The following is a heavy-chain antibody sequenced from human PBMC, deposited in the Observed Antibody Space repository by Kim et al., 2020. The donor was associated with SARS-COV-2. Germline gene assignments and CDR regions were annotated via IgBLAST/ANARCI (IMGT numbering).Heavy chain of an antibody. V-gene: IGHV3-11*01. CDR2: ISSSGSTI. Sequence: GGSLRLSCAASGFTFSDYYMSWIRQAPGKGLEWVSYISSSGSTIYYADSVKGRFTISRDNAKNSLYLQMNSLRAEDTAVYYCAREKRVLLWFGDDAFDIWGQGTMVTVSS. CDR3: AREKRVLLWFGDDAFDI. J-gene: IGHJ3*02. CDR1: GFTFSDYY. D-gene: IGHD3-10*01.